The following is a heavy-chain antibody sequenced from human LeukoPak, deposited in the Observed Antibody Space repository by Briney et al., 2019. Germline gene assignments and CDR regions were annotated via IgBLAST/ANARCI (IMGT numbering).Heavy chain of an antibody. CDR1: GGTFSSYA. V-gene: IGHV1-8*02. CDR2: MNPNSGNT. J-gene: IGHJ6*02. Sequence: GASVKVSCKASGGTFSSYAISWVRQAPGQGLEWMGWMNPNSGNTGYAQKFQGRVTMTRNTSISTAYMELSSLRSEDTAVYYCARDYCSSTSCYYWSYYYGMDVWGQGTTVTVSS. D-gene: IGHD2-2*01. CDR3: ARDYCSSTSCYYWSYYYGMDV.